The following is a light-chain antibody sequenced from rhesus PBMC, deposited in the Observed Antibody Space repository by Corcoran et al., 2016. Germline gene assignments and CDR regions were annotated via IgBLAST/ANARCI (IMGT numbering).Light chain of an antibody. V-gene: IGKV2-78*01. CDR1: QSLLHSNGYTY. J-gene: IGKJ4*01. CDR2: LGS. Sequence: DIVMTQTPLSLPVTPGEPASISCRSSQSLLHSNGYTYLFWYLQKPGQSPPLLIYLGSNRASGVPDKVSGGGSGNDFTLKISRVEGEDVGVYYCLQDIQLPLTFGGGTKVEIK. CDR3: LQDIQLPLT.